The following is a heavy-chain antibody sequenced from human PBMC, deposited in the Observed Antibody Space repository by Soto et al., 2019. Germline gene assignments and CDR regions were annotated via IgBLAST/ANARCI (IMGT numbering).Heavy chain of an antibody. D-gene: IGHD1-20*01. CDR1: GGSFSGYY. V-gene: IGHV4-34*01. CDR2: INHSGST. Sequence: SETLSLTCAVYGGSFSGYYWSWIRQPPGKGLEWIGEINHSGSTNYNPSLKSRVTISVDTSKNQFSLKLSSVTAADTAVYYCMRGMKAPSTSYNWKWETQNDYWGQGTLVTVSS. CDR3: MRGMKAPSTSYNWKWETQNDY. J-gene: IGHJ4*02.